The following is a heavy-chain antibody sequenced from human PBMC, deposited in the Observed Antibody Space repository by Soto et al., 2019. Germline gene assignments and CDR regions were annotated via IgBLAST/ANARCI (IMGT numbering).Heavy chain of an antibody. CDR3: ARVEGGIAAAGTVYYYYGMDV. CDR2: ISYDGSNK. Sequence: GGSLRLSCAASGFTFSSYAMHWVRQAPGKGLEWVAVISYDGSNKYYADSVKGRFTISRDNSKNTLYLQMNSLRAEDTAVYYCARVEGGIAAAGTVYYYYGMDVWGQGTTVTVSS. J-gene: IGHJ6*02. V-gene: IGHV3-30-3*01. D-gene: IGHD6-13*01. CDR1: GFTFSSYA.